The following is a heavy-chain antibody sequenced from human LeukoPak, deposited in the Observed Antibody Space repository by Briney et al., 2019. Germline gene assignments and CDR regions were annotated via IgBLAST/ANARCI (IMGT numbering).Heavy chain of an antibody. CDR1: GFTFSNYG. J-gene: IGHJ4*02. CDR2: IWYDGSTK. Sequence: GGSLRLSCAASGFTFSNYGMHWVRQAPGRGLEWVAVIWYDGSTKYYADSVKGRFTISRDNSKNMLYLQMNSLRAEDTAVCYCAANFDFWGQGTLVTVSS. V-gene: IGHV3-33*01. CDR3: AANFDF.